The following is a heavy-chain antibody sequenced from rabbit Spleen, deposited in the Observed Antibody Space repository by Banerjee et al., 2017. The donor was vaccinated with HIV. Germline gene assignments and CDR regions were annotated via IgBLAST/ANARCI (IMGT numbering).Heavy chain of an antibody. V-gene: IGHV1S40*01. CDR3: ARYSDNTIYSL. D-gene: IGHD2-1*01. Sequence: QSLEESGGGLVKPGAYLTLTCKASGFSFNSGYDMCWVRQAPGKGLEWIGCIYTGNVKTYYASWAKGRFTISKTSSTTVTLQMTSLTVADTTTYFCARYSDNTIYSLWGPGTLVTVS. CDR2: IYTGNVKT. J-gene: IGHJ4*01. CDR1: GFSFNSGYD.